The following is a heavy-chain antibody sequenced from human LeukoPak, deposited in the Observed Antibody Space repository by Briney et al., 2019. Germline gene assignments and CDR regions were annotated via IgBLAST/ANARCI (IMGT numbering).Heavy chain of an antibody. V-gene: IGHV5-51*01. J-gene: IGHJ4*02. CDR2: IYPGDSDT. Sequence: GESLKISCEASGYSFPIYWIAWVRQAPGKGLEWMGSIYPGDSDTRYSPSFRGQVTISVDKSVSTAYLHFSSLRASDTAIYYCARNPRLDFWGQGTPVTV. CDR3: ARNPRLDF. CDR1: GYSFPIYW.